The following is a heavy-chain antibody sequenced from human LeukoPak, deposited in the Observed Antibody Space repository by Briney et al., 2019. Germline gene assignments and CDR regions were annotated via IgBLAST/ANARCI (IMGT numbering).Heavy chain of an antibody. Sequence: PGGSLRLSCAASGFTFSSYAMSWVRQAPGKGLEWVSAISGSGGSTYYADSVKGRFTISRDNSKNTLYLQMNSLRAEDTAVYYCAEDLRYSSSVRYFDYWGQGTLVTVSS. CDR2: ISGSGGST. J-gene: IGHJ4*02. D-gene: IGHD6-13*01. CDR1: GFTFSSYA. CDR3: AEDLRYSSSVRYFDY. V-gene: IGHV3-23*01.